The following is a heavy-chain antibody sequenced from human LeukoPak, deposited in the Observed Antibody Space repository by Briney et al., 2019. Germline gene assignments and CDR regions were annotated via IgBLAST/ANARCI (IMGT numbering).Heavy chain of an antibody. CDR1: GFTFSSYA. Sequence: GGSLRFSGAASGFTFSSYAMHWVRQAPGKGLEWVAVISYDGSNKYYADSVKGRFTISRDNSKNTLYLQMNSLRAEDTAVYYCARDQELAAAGMSWSPLFDYWGQGTLVTVSS. CDR2: ISYDGSNK. V-gene: IGHV3-30-3*01. CDR3: ARDQELAAAGMSWSPLFDY. D-gene: IGHD6-13*01. J-gene: IGHJ4*02.